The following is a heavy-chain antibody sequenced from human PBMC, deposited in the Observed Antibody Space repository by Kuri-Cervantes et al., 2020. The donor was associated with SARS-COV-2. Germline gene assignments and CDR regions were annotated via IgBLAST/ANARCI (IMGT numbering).Heavy chain of an antibody. CDR2: MNPNSGNT. J-gene: IGHJ3*02. V-gene: IGHV1-8*03. D-gene: IGHD2-2*01. Sequence: ASVKVSCKASGYTFTSYDINWVRQATGQGLEWMGWMNPNSGNTGYAQKFQGRVTITRNTSISTAYMELSSLRSEDTAVYYCAREGYCSSTSCSQGGPYAFDIWGQGTMVTVS. CDR1: GYTFTSYD. CDR3: AREGYCSSTSCSQGGPYAFDI.